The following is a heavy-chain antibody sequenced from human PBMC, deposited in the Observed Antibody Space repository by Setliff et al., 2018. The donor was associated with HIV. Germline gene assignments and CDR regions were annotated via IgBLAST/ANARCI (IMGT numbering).Heavy chain of an antibody. J-gene: IGHJ4*02. CDR1: GYTFTGYY. CDR2: INPNSGGT. V-gene: IGHV1-2*02. Sequence: ASVKVSCKASGYTFTGYYMHWVRQAPGQGLEWMGWINPNSGGTNYAQKFQGRVTMTRDTSISTAYMELSRLRSDDTAVYYCARGVRFRGIAAAAAFDYWGQGTLVTVSS. D-gene: IGHD6-13*01. CDR3: ARGVRFRGIAAAAAFDY.